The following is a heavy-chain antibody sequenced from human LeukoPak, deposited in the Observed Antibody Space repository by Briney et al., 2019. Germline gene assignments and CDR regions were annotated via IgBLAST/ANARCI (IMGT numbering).Heavy chain of an antibody. D-gene: IGHD5-24*01. J-gene: IGHJ4*02. Sequence: GGSLRLSCAASGFIVSSNYINWVRQAPGKGLEWVSIIYSGGSTYYADSVKGRFTTSRDNSKNTVYLEMNSLRVEDTAVYYCARDGDGYNYKLDYWGQGTLVTVSS. CDR1: GFIVSSNY. V-gene: IGHV3-53*01. CDR3: ARDGDGYNYKLDY. CDR2: IYSGGST.